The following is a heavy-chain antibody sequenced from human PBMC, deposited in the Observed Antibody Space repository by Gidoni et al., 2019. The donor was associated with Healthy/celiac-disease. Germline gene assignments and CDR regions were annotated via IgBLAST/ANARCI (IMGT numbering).Heavy chain of an antibody. J-gene: IGHJ4*02. CDR1: GFTSSSYG. CDR3: ARDPYGGNSFTDY. CDR2: IWYDGSNK. V-gene: IGHV3-33*08. D-gene: IGHD4-17*01. Sequence: QVQLAESGGRVVKPGRSRRLSCAASGFTSSSYGMDWVRQAPGKGLEWLSVIWYDGSNKYYADSVNGRFTISRENSKHTLYLQMNSLRAEDKAVYYCARDPYGGNSFTDYWGQGTLVTVSS.